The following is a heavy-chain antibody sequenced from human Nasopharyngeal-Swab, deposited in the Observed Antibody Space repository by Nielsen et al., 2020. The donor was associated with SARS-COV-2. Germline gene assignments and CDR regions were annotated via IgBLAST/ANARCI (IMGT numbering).Heavy chain of an antibody. Sequence: WVRQAPGQRLEWIGWIVVGSGNTNYAQKFQERVTITRDMSTSTAYMELSSLRSEDTAVYYCASTEGDYFDYWGQGTLVTVSS. CDR2: IVVGSGNT. D-gene: IGHD2-2*01. V-gene: IGHV1-58*01. CDR3: ASTEGDYFDY. J-gene: IGHJ4*02.